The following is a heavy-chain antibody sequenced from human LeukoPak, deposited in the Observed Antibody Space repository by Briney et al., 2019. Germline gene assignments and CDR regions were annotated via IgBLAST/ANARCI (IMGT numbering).Heavy chain of an antibody. Sequence: GGSLRLSCAASGFTFSSNYMNWVRQAPGKGLEWVSTIYRGSSTYYADSVKGRFTISRDNSKNTLYLQMNSLRVEDTAVYYCARDLPPVLWGQGTMVTVSS. V-gene: IGHV3-53*01. D-gene: IGHD1-14*01. CDR2: IYRGSST. CDR3: ARDLPPVL. CDR1: GFTFSSNY. J-gene: IGHJ3*01.